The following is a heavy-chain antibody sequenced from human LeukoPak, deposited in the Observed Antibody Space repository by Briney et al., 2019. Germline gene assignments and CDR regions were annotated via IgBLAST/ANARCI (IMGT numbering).Heavy chain of an antibody. J-gene: IGHJ5*02. CDR3: ARGAWGIFDP. D-gene: IGHD3-16*01. CDR1: GGSFSGYY. Sequence: SETLSLTCAVHGGSFSGYYWSWIRQPPGKGLEWIGEINHSGSTNYNPSLKSRVTISVDTSKNQFSLKLSSVTAADTAVYYCARGAWGIFDPWGQGTLVTVSS. V-gene: IGHV4-34*01. CDR2: INHSGST.